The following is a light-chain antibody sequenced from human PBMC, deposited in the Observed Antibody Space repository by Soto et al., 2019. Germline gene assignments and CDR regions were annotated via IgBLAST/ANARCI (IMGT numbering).Light chain of an antibody. V-gene: IGKV3D-15*01. J-gene: IGKJ5*01. CDR1: QSVSSK. Sequence: EIVLTQSPGTLSLSPGERATLSCRASQSVSSKLAWYQQKPGQAPRLLISGASSRATGIPDRFSGSGSGTEFTLTISSLQSEDLAVYDCQQRSNRPLTVGQGTRLEIK. CDR2: GAS. CDR3: QQRSNRPLT.